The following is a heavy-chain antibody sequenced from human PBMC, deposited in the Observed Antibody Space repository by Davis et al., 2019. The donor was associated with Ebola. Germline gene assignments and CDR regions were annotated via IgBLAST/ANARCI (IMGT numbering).Heavy chain of an antibody. CDR2: ISIGAVNR. CDR3: ARSGLSFGVVKYHYGMDV. D-gene: IGHD3-3*01. V-gene: IGHV3-30*03. Sequence: GESLKISCSASRFTFSNYAMHWVRQAPGKGLEWMALISIGAVNRYYADSVKGRFTISRDDSKKTMYLQMNSLRAEDTAVYYCARSGLSFGVVKYHYGMDVWGKGTTVTVSS. CDR1: RFTFSNYA. J-gene: IGHJ6*04.